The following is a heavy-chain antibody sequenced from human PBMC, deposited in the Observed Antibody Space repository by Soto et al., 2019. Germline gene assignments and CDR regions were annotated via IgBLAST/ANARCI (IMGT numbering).Heavy chain of an antibody. CDR2: IYYSGTT. CDR3: AAGEASSRNLAPYYLDF. D-gene: IGHD6-13*01. Sequence: PSETLSLTCTVSGGSISSDDYYWSWIRQPPGKGLEWIGYIYYSGTTSFFPSYNPSLRSRVTISEDTSKNQFSLKLLSVTTADTAVYFCAAGEASSRNLAPYYLDFWGQGTLVTVSS. J-gene: IGHJ4*02. V-gene: IGHV4-61*08. CDR1: GGSISSDDYY.